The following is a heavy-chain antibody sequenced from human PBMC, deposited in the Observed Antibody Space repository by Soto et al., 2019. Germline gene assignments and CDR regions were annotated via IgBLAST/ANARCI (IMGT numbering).Heavy chain of an antibody. Sequence: QVQLVQSGAEVKKPGASVKVSCKASGYTFTSYDIIWVRQATGQGLEWMGWMNPSTGNTDSAEKFQGRLTMTRNTSISTVYMELSSLSFEVTAVYYCARGRIIVAGGFDPWGQGNLVTVYS. CDR3: ARGRIIVAGGFDP. V-gene: IGHV1-8*01. J-gene: IGHJ5*02. CDR1: GYTFTSYD. D-gene: IGHD6-19*01. CDR2: MNPSTGNT.